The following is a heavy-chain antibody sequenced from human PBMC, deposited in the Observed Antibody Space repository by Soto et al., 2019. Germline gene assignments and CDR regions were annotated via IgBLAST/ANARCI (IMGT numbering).Heavy chain of an antibody. D-gene: IGHD3-10*01. CDR1: GFTFSSYS. J-gene: IGHJ6*03. V-gene: IGHV3-48*01. Sequence: EVQLVESGGGLVQPGGSLRLSCAASGFTFSSYSMNWVRQAPGKGLEWVSYISSSSSTIYYADSVKGRFTISRDNAKNSLYLQINSLRAEDTAVYYCARDESRFGELPGADYYYYYYMDVWGKGTTVTVSS. CDR3: ARDESRFGELPGADYYYYYYMDV. CDR2: ISSSSSTI.